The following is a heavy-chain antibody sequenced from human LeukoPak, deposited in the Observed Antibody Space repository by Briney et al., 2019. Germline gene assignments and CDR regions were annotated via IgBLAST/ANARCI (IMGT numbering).Heavy chain of an antibody. J-gene: IGHJ5*02. CDR1: GGSFSGYY. CDR3: ARGQRPAARQVAYNWFDP. CDR2: INHSGST. D-gene: IGHD6-6*01. V-gene: IGHV4-34*01. Sequence: PSETLSLTCAVYGGSFSGYYWSWTRQPPGKGLEWIGEINHSGSTNYNPSLKSRVTISVDTSKNQFSLKLSSVTAADTAVYYCARGQRPAARQVAYNWFDPWGQGTLVTVSS.